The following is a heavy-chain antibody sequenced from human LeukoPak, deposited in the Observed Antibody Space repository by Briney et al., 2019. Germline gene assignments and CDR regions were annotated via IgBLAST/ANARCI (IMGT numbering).Heavy chain of an antibody. J-gene: IGHJ6*03. D-gene: IGHD5-24*01. Sequence: PGESLRLSCTPSGFILSSYGMHWVRQAPGKRLERVTLIQYDGTKEYYADSVKGRFAVSRDISKNTLYLQMNNVRPEDTAVYYCAKDGLGYTNYYSYHYMDVWGKGTTVTVSS. V-gene: IGHV3-30*02. CDR3: AKDGLGYTNYYSYHYMDV. CDR2: IQYDGTKE. CDR1: GFILSSYG.